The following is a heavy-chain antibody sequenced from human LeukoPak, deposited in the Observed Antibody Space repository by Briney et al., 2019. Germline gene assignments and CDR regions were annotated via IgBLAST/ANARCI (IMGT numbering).Heavy chain of an antibody. V-gene: IGHV4-34*01. CDR3: ASDPYSKGEGFDY. CDR1: GFTFSSYA. CDR2: INHRGST. J-gene: IGHJ4*02. Sequence: GSLRLSCAASGFTFSSYAMTWIRQPPGKGLEWIGEINHRGSTNHNPSLKSRVTISVDTSKNQFSLKLSSVTAADTAVYYCASDPYSKGEGFDYWGQGTLVTVSS. D-gene: IGHD4-11*01.